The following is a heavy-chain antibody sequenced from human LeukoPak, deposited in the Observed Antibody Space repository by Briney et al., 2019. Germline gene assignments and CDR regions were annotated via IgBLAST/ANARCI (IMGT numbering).Heavy chain of an antibody. CDR2: IQQDGSDK. CDR1: GFTFSSHW. CDR3: AREGDEDSSSWLGYYYYYMDV. V-gene: IGHV3-7*03. D-gene: IGHD6-13*01. Sequence: GGSLRLSCAASGFTFSSHWMSWVRQAPGKGLEWVANIQQDGSDKNYVDSVKGRFTISRDNAKKSLSLQMNSLRAEDTAVYYCAREGDEDSSSWLGYYYYYMDVWGKGTTVTVSS. J-gene: IGHJ6*03.